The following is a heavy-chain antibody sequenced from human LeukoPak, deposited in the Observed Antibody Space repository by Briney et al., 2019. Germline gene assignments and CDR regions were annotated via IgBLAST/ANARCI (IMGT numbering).Heavy chain of an antibody. CDR1: GYTFTGYY. D-gene: IGHD1-1*01. J-gene: IGHJ6*03. Sequence: GASVKVSCKASGYTFTGYYMHWVRQAPGQGLEWMGWINPNSGGTNYAQKFQGRVTMTRDTSISTAYMELSRLRSDDTAVYYCARDYKRTGTQPRRFYYYYMDVWGKGTTVTVSS. V-gene: IGHV1-2*02. CDR3: ARDYKRTGTQPRRFYYYYMDV. CDR2: INPNSGGT.